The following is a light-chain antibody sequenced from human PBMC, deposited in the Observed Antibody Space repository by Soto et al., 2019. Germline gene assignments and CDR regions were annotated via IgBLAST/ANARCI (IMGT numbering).Light chain of an antibody. CDR1: SSDVGGYNY. Sequence: QSVLTQPASVSGYPGQSITISCTGRSSDVGGYNYVSWYQQHPGKAPKFMIYEVSRRPSGVSNRFSGSKSGNTASLTVSGLQAEDEADYYCCSSAPESTYVLGTGTKVT. CDR3: CSSAPESTYV. J-gene: IGLJ1*01. V-gene: IGLV2-14*01. CDR2: EVS.